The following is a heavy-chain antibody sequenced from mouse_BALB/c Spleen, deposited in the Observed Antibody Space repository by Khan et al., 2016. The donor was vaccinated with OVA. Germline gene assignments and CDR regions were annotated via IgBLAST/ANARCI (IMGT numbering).Heavy chain of an antibody. V-gene: IGHV3-2*02. J-gene: IGHJ2*01. CDR3: ARSGTISTVVATDFDS. D-gene: IGHD1-1*01. Sequence: EVQLQESGPGLVKPSQSLSLTCTVTGYSITSDYAWNWIRQFPGNKLEWMGYIKYSGSTSYNPSLKSRISITRNTSQNQFFLQLSSVTPEDTATYYCARSGTISTVVATDFDSWGQGTTLTVSS. CDR1: GYSITSDYA. CDR2: IKYSGST.